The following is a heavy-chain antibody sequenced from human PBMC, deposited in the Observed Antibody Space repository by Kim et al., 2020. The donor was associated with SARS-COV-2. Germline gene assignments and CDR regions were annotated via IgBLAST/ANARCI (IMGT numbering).Heavy chain of an antibody. J-gene: IGHJ4*02. CDR3: AGLPFWSGYYTGIDY. V-gene: IGHV4-31*03. D-gene: IGHD3-3*01. Sequence: SETLSLTCTVSGGSISSGGYYWSWIRQHPGKGLEWIGYIYYSGSTYSNPSLKSRVTISVDTSKNQFSLKLRSVTAADTAGYYCAGLPFWSGYYTGIDYWGQGTLVTVSS. CDR1: GGSISSGGYY. CDR2: IYYSGST.